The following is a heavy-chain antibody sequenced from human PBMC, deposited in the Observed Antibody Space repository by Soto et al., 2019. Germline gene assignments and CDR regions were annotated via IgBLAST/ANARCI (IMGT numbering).Heavy chain of an antibody. Sequence: KPSETLSLTCTVSGGSISSYYWSWIRQPPGKGLEWIGYIYYSGSTNYNPSLKSRVTISVDTSKNQFSLKLSSVTAADTAVYYCARLPSSSWDEYYSDYWGQGTLVTVSS. CDR3: ARLPSSSWDEYYSDY. V-gene: IGHV4-59*01. CDR2: IYYSGST. CDR1: GGSISSYY. J-gene: IGHJ4*02. D-gene: IGHD6-13*01.